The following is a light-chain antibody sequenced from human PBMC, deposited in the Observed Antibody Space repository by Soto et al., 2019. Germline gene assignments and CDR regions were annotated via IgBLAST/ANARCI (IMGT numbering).Light chain of an antibody. CDR3: QRYNNWPRT. CDR1: QSVSSD. V-gene: IGKV3-15*01. CDR2: GAS. Sequence: EIVLTQSPVTLSLSPGERATLSCRASQSVSSDLAWYHQKPGQAPRLLIYGASTRATGIPARFSGSGSGTEFTLTINSLQSEDFAVYYCQRYNNWPRTFGQGTKVDIK. J-gene: IGKJ1*01.